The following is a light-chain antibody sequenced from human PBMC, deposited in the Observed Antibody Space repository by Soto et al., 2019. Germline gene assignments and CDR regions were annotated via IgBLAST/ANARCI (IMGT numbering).Light chain of an antibody. J-gene: IGKJ2*01. Sequence: DIQMTQSPSSLSASVGDRVTITCRASQSISSYLNWYQQKPGKAPKLLIYAASSLQSGVPSRFSGSGSGTDLTLTISNLQPEDFATYYCQQSYSTLPYTFGQGTKLEIK. CDR2: AAS. CDR1: QSISSY. V-gene: IGKV1-39*01. CDR3: QQSYSTLPYT.